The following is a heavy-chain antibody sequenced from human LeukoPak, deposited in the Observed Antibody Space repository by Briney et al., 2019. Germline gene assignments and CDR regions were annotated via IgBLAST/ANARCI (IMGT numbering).Heavy chain of an antibody. CDR3: ARHGYTASHYFLDF. D-gene: IGHD2-2*02. CDR2: IYTTGKT. V-gene: IGHV4-4*07. J-gene: IGHJ4*02. Sequence: SETLSLTCTVSSGSVNSYYWGWVRQPAGRGLEWIGRIYTTGKTDYNPSLKSRLTMSVDTSKRQFSLNLTSVTAADTAIYFCARHGYTASHYFLDFWSQGTLVTVSS. CDR1: SGSVNSYY.